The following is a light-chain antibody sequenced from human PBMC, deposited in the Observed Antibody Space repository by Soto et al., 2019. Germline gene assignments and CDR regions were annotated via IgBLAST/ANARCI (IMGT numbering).Light chain of an antibody. CDR1: SSDVGSYNL. CDR2: EVS. J-gene: IGLJ1*01. CDR3: CSYAGSSSL. Sequence: QSALTQPASVSGSPGQSITISCTGTSSDVGSYNLVSWYQQHPGKAPKLMIYEVSKRPSGVSNRFSGSKSGNTASLTISGLQAEDEADYYCCSYAGSSSLFGTGTMVTVL. V-gene: IGLV2-23*02.